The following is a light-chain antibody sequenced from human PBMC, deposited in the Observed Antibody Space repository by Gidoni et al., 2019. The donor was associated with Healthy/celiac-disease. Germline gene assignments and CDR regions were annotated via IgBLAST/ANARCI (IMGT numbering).Light chain of an antibody. J-gene: IGKJ4*01. V-gene: IGKV3-11*01. CDR2: DAS. Sequence: EIVLTPSPATLSFSPGERATLSCRASQSVRSYLVWYQQKPGQAPRLLIYDASNRATGIPARFSGSGSGTDFTLTISSLEPEDFAVYYCQQRSNWPLLTFGGGTKVEIK. CDR3: QQRSNWPLLT. CDR1: QSVRSY.